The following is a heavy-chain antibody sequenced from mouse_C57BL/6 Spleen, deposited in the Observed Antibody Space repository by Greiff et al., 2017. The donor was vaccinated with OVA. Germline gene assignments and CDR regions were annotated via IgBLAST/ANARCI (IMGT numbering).Heavy chain of an antibody. CDR1: GFTFSSYA. Sequence: EVKVEESGGGLVKPGGSLKLSCAASGFTFSSYAMSWVRQTPEKRLEWVATISDGGSYTYYPDNVKGRFTISRDTAKNHLYLQMSHLKSEEPAMXYWGRGGGLREDWFAYWGQGTLVTVSA. CDR3: GRGGGLREDWFAY. V-gene: IGHV5-4*03. CDR2: ISDGGSYT. D-gene: IGHD2-4*01. J-gene: IGHJ3*01.